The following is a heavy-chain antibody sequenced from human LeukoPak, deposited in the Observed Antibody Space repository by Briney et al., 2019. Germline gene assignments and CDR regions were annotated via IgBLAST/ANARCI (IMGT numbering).Heavy chain of an antibody. CDR3: ARYGGGGFFDY. D-gene: IGHD5-12*01. CDR1: GGSISSSSYY. V-gene: IGHV4-39*01. Sequence: SETLSLTCTVPGGSISSSSYYWGWIRQPPGKGLEWIGNIYYSGSTYYNPSLKSRVTISGDTSKNQFSLKLTSVTAADTSVYYCARYGGGGFFDYWGQGTLVTVSS. J-gene: IGHJ4*02. CDR2: IYYSGST.